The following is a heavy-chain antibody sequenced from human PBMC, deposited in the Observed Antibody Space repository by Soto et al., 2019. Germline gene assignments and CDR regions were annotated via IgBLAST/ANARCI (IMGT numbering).Heavy chain of an antibody. V-gene: IGHV3-30*18. CDR3: AKDFTTKWELWR. D-gene: IGHD1-26*01. Sequence: GGSLRLSCAASGFTFSSYGMHWVRQAPGKGLEWVAVISYDGSNKYYADSVKGRFTISRDNSKNTLYLQMNSLRAEDTAVYYCAKDFTTKWELWRWGQGTLVTVSS. J-gene: IGHJ4*02. CDR1: GFTFSSYG. CDR2: ISYDGSNK.